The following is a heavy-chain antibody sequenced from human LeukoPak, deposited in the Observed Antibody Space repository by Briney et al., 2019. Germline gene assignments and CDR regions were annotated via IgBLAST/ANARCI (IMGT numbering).Heavy chain of an antibody. CDR2: IYPGDSDT. V-gene: IGHV5-51*01. CDR3: ARQLVVPAATYYFDY. J-gene: IGHJ4*02. Sequence: PGESLKISFKGSGSSFTSYWIGWVRQMPGKSLEWMGIIYPGDSDTRYSPSFQGEVTISADNSISTAYLQWSSLKASDTAMYYCARQLVVPAATYYFDYWGQGTLVTVSS. CDR1: GSSFTSYW. D-gene: IGHD2-2*01.